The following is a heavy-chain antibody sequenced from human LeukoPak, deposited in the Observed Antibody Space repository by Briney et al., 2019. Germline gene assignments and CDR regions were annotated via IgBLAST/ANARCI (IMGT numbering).Heavy chain of an antibody. V-gene: IGHV3-53*01. J-gene: IGHJ4*02. CDR1: GFTVGSNS. D-gene: IGHD4/OR15-4a*01. CDR2: IYSDNT. Sequence: PGGSLRLSCTVSGFTVGSNSMSWVRQAPGKGLEWVSFIYSDNTHYSDSVKGRFTISRDNSKNTLYLQMNSLRAEDTAVYYCARRAGAYSHPYDYWGQGTLATVSS. CDR3: ARRAGAYSHPYDY.